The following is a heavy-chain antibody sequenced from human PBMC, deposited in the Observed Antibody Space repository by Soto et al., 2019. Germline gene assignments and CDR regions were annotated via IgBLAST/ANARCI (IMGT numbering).Heavy chain of an antibody. V-gene: IGHV4-4*02. CDR2: IYHSGST. Sequence: QVQLQESGPGLVKPSGTLSLTCAVSSGSISSSNWWSWVRQPPGKGLEWIGEIYHSGSTNYNPSLKSRVTISVDKSKIQFSLKLSSVTAADTAVYYCARALHGDYVDFHFDYWGQGTLVTVSS. J-gene: IGHJ4*02. CDR1: SGSISSSNW. CDR3: ARALHGDYVDFHFDY. D-gene: IGHD4-17*01.